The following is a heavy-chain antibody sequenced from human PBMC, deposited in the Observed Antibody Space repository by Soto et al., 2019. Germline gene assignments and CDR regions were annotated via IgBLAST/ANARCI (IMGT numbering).Heavy chain of an antibody. D-gene: IGHD4-4*01. J-gene: IGHJ4*02. V-gene: IGHV3-23*01. CDR3: AKSIRNYAADKFDN. Sequence: EVQLFESGGGLVQPGGSLRLSCADSGFTFNNYAMSWVRQAPGKGLEWVSTITGGGAGTYYADSVKGRFTISRDNSNNTLYMQMNRLRVEDTALYYCAKSIRNYAADKFDNWGQGTLVTVSS. CDR1: GFTFNNYA. CDR2: ITGGGAGT.